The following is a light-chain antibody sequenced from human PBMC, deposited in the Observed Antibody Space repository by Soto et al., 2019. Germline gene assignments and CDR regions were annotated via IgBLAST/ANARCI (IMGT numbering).Light chain of an antibody. V-gene: IGKV1-39*01. CDR3: QRSFSTPLT. CDR1: QSISSY. J-gene: IGKJ4*01. Sequence: DIPMTQSPSSLSASVGDRVTITCRASQSISSYLHWYQQKPGKAPKLLIYAASSLQSGVPSRFSGSGSGTDFTLTISSLQPEVFATYYCQRSFSTPLTFGGGTKVEIK. CDR2: AAS.